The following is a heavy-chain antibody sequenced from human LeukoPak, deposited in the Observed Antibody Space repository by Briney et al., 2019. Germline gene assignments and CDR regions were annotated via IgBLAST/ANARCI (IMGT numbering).Heavy chain of an antibody. J-gene: IGHJ3*02. V-gene: IGHV1-2*06. CDR1: GYTITGYY. D-gene: IGHD2-8*01. CDR2: INPNSGGT. CDR3: ARTLFVNGGNAFDI. Sequence: ASVKVSCKASGYTITGYYMHWVRQAPGQGLEWMGRINPNSGGTNYAQKFQGRVTMTRDTSISTAYMELSRLRSEDTAVYYCARTLFVNGGNAFDIWGQGTMVTVSS.